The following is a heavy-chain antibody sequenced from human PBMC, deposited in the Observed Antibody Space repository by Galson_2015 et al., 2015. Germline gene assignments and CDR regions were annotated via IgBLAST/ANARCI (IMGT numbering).Heavy chain of an antibody. D-gene: IGHD5-18*01. J-gene: IGHJ4*02. CDR1: GFTFSSYG. CDR2: ISYDGSNK. Sequence: SLRLSCAASGFTFSSYGMHWVRQAPGKGLEWVAVISYDGSNKYYADSVKGRFTISRDNSKNTLYLQMNSLRAEDTAVYYCAKLWGEIQLRFDFDYWGQGTLVTVSS. V-gene: IGHV3-30*18. CDR3: AKLWGEIQLRFDFDY.